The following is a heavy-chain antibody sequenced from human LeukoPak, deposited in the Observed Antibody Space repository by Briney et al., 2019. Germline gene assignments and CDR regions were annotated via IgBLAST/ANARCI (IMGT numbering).Heavy chain of an antibody. CDR1: ALTFSSSA. Sequence: PGPSLTPSYALSALTFSSSAMGSVRHHAGEWRGWVSTISGGGGATYYGDSVKGRYTISRDNSKNTLYLQVHSLRADDTAVYYCAKDVTFGGVITLPDYWGQGTLVTVSS. V-gene: IGHV3-23*01. CDR3: AKDVTFGGVITLPDY. CDR2: ISGGGGAT. J-gene: IGHJ4*02. D-gene: IGHD3-16*02.